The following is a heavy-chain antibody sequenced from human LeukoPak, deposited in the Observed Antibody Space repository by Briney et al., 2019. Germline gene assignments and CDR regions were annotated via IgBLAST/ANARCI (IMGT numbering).Heavy chain of an antibody. J-gene: IGHJ6*02. V-gene: IGHV1-46*01. CDR1: GYTFTIYY. CDR2: INPSGGST. CDR3: ARDLHGKAV. Sequence: ASVKVSCKASGYTFTIYYMHWVRQAPGQGLEWMGIINPSGGSTSYAQKFQGRVSMTRDTSTSTVYMELSSLRSEDTDVYYCARDLHGKAVWGQGTTATVSS.